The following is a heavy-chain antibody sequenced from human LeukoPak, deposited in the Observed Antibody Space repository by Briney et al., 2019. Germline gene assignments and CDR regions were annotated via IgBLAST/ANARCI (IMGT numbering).Heavy chain of an antibody. J-gene: IGHJ5*02. V-gene: IGHV5-51*01. D-gene: IGHD1-26*01. CDR2: TYPGDSDT. CDR1: GYSFTSYW. Sequence: GESLNISCQGSGYSFTSYWIGWVRPMPGEGLEWMGITYPGDSDTRYRPTFQGHSTISADKSISTPYLQWSSLKDSDTAMYYCARRDIVGENNWFDRWGQGTLVTVSS. CDR3: ARRDIVGENNWFDR.